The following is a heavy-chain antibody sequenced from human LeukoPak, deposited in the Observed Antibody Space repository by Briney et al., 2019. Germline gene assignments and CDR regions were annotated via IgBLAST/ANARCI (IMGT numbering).Heavy chain of an antibody. Sequence: PSETLSLTCAVYGGSFSGYYWSWIRQPPGKGLEWIGEINHSGSTNYNPSLKSRVTISVDTSKNQFSLKLSSVVAADTAVYYCARFSPEGYWGQGTLVTVSS. J-gene: IGHJ1*01. CDR3: ARFSPEGY. CDR1: GGSFSGYY. V-gene: IGHV4-34*01. CDR2: INHSGST.